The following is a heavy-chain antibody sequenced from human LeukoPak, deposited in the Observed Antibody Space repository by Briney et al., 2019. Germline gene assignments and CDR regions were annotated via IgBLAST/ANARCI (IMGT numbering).Heavy chain of an antibody. CDR3: AKDYRAAARGFFDY. V-gene: IGHV3-9*01. CDR2: ISWNSGSI. Sequence: PGGSLRLSCVVSGFTVSNNYMKWVRQAPGKGLEWVSGISWNSGSIGYADSVKGRFTISRDNAKNSLYLQINSLRAEDTALYYCAKDYRAAARGFFDYWGQGTLVTVSS. D-gene: IGHD6-6*01. J-gene: IGHJ4*02. CDR1: GFTVSNNY.